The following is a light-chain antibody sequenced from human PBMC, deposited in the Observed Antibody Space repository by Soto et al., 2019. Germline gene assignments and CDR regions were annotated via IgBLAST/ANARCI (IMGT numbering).Light chain of an antibody. J-gene: IGLJ2*01. CDR3: AAWDDTLNGQV. CDR1: SSNIGSNT. Sequence: QAVVTQPPSVSGTPGQRVTISCSGSSSNIGSNTANWYQQLPGTAPKVLMYSNNQRASGVPDRFSGSKSGTSASLAISGLQSEDEADYYCAAWDDTLNGQVFGGGTKVTVL. V-gene: IGLV1-44*01. CDR2: SNN.